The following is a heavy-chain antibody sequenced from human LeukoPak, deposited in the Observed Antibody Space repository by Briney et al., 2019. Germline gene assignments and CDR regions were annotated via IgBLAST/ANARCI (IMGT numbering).Heavy chain of an antibody. D-gene: IGHD1-26*01. V-gene: IGHV3-21*01. Sequence: GGSLRLSCAASGFTFSYYSMNWVRQAPGKGLEWVSSISTSSGYIYYADSVKGRFTISRDNAKNSLYLQMNSLRAEDTAVYYCARVSRGKWELLGAHDYWGQGTLVTVSS. CDR3: ARVSRGKWELLGAHDY. J-gene: IGHJ4*02. CDR2: ISTSSGYI. CDR1: GFTFSYYS.